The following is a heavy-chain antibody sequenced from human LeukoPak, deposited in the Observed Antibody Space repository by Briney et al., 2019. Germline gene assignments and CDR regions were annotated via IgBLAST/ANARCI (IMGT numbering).Heavy chain of an antibody. Sequence: GGSLRLSCAASGFTFSSYWMSWVRQAPGKGLEWVANIKQDGSEKYYVDSVKGRFTISRDNAKNTLYLQMNSLRAEDTAVYYCAKDDSYSGSYPIDYWGQGTLVTVSS. D-gene: IGHD1-26*01. CDR1: GFTFSSYW. CDR2: IKQDGSEK. CDR3: AKDDSYSGSYPIDY. V-gene: IGHV3-7*01. J-gene: IGHJ4*02.